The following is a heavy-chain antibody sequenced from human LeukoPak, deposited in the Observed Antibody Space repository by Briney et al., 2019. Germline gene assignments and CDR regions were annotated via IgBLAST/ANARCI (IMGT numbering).Heavy chain of an antibody. V-gene: IGHV1-3*01. CDR2: INAGNGNT. J-gene: IGHJ3*02. CDR3: ARLGGIYDAFDI. CDR1: GYTFTSYA. Sequence: ASVKVSCKASGYTFTSYAMHWVRQAPGQRLEWMGWINAGNGNTKYSQKFQGRVTITRDTSASTAYMELSSLRSEDTAVYYCARLGGIYDAFDIWGQGTMVTVSS. D-gene: IGHD3-16*01.